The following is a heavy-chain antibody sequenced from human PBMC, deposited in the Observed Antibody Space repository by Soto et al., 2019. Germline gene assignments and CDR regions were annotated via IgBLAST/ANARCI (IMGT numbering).Heavy chain of an antibody. CDR3: ARGGDRYYYYGMDV. V-gene: IGHV4-59*01. Sequence: SETLSLTCTVSGGSISSYYWSWIRQPPGKGLEWIGDIYYSGSTNYNPSLKSRVTISVDTSKNQFSLKLSSVTAADTAVYYCARGGDRYYYYGMDVWGQGTTVTVSS. CDR2: IYYSGST. CDR1: GGSISSYY. J-gene: IGHJ6*02. D-gene: IGHD6-25*01.